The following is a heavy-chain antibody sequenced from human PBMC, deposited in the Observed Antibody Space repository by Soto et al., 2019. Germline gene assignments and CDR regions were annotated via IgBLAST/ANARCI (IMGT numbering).Heavy chain of an antibody. CDR3: TTYEYYDSSGYYFYYYYYGMDV. Sequence: GGSLRLSCAASGFTFSNAWMNWVRQAPGKGLEWVGRIKSKTDGGTTDDAAPVKGRFTISRDDSKNRLYLQMNSLKTVETAVYYCTTYEYYDSSGYYFYYYYYGMDVWGQGTTVTVSS. V-gene: IGHV3-15*07. D-gene: IGHD3-22*01. CDR1: GFTFSNAW. J-gene: IGHJ6*02. CDR2: IKSKTDGGTT.